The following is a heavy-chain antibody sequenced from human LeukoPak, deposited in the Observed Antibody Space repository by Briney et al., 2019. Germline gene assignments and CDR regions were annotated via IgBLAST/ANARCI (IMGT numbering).Heavy chain of an antibody. CDR2: ISSSSSYI. D-gene: IGHD5-18*01. J-gene: IGHJ6*03. CDR1: GFTFSSYS. Sequence: PGGSLRLSCAASGFTFSSYSMNWVRQAPGKGLEWVSSISSSSSYIYYADSVKGRFTISRDNAKNSLYLQMNSLRAEDTAVYYCARDLTAIGTDNYYYYMDVWGKGTTVTISS. CDR3: ARDLTAIGTDNYYYYMDV. V-gene: IGHV3-21*01.